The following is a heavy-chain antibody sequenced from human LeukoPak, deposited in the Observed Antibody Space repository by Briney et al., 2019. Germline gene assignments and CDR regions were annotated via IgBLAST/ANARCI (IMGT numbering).Heavy chain of an antibody. Sequence: GASVKVSCTVSGYTLAELSIQWVRQAPGQGRKWMGGFDPDDEKTIYAQRFEDRVTMSEDTSTDTAYMELSSLTSDDTAVYYCATGTLQYLEWLFDAYDIWGQGTMVTVSS. D-gene: IGHD3-3*01. J-gene: IGHJ3*02. CDR1: GYTLAELS. CDR2: FDPDDEKT. V-gene: IGHV1-24*01. CDR3: ATGTLQYLEWLFDAYDI.